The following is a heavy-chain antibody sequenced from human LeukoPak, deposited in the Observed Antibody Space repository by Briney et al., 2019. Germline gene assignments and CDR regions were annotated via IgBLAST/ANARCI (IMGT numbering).Heavy chain of an antibody. J-gene: IGHJ5*02. D-gene: IGHD3-3*01. CDR3: ARVEESAAFDP. V-gene: IGHV3-9*01. Sequence: PGGSLRLSCAASGFTFDDYAMHWVRQAPGKGLEWVSSISWNSGSIGYADSVKGRFTISRDNARNSLYLQMNSLRAEDTAVYYCARVEESAAFDPWGQGNLVTVSS. CDR1: GFTFDDYA. CDR2: ISWNSGSI.